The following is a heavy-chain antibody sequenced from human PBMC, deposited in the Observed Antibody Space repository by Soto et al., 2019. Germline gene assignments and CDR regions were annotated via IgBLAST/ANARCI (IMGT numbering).Heavy chain of an antibody. V-gene: IGHV1-18*01. CDR1: GYTFTCYG. CDR2: ISAYNGNT. CDR3: ARRGGNSHYYYYGMDV. D-gene: IGHD4-4*01. J-gene: IGHJ6*02. Sequence: ASVKVSCKASGYTFTCYGISWVRQAPGQGLEWMGWISAYNGNTNYAQKLQGRVTMTTDTSTSTAYMELRSLRSDDTAVYYCARRGGNSHYYYYGMDVWGQRTTVTVSS.